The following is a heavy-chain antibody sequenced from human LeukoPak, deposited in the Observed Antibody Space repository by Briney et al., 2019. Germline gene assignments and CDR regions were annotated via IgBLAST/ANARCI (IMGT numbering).Heavy chain of an antibody. CDR3: ARAADYYYYYMDV. CDR1: GGSISSYY. J-gene: IGHJ6*03. D-gene: IGHD2-15*01. CDR2: IYTSGST. Sequence: SETPSLTCTVSGGSISSYYWSWIRQPAGKGLEWIGRIYTSGSTNYNPSLKSRVTISVDKSKNQFSLKLSSVTAADTAVYYCARAADYYYYYMDVWGKGTTVTVSS. V-gene: IGHV4-4*07.